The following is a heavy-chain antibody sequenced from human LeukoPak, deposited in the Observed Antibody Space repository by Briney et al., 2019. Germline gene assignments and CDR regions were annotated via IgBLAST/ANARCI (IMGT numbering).Heavy chain of an antibody. D-gene: IGHD6-19*01. CDR3: ATPSSGWHSTIDS. CDR2: IIPILHLP. J-gene: IGHJ4*02. V-gene: IGHV1-69*04. CDR1: GGTFSDYA. Sequence: SVKVSCKASGGTFSDYAISWVRQAPGQGLEWMGRIIPILHLPHYAHKFQGRVTIAADISTNTAYIELTSLTFDDTAIYYCATPSSGWHSTIDSWGQGTLVTVSS.